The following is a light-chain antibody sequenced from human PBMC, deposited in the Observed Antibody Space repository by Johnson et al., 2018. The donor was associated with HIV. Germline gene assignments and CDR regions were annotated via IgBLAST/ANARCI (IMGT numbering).Light chain of an antibody. CDR2: ENN. CDR3: GTWDSSLIAVPVV. J-gene: IGLJ1*01. CDR1: SSNIGNNY. Sequence: QAVLTQPPSVSAAPGQKVTISCSGSSSNIGNNYVSWYQQLPGTAPKLLIYENNKRPSGIPDRFSGSKSGTSATLGITGLQTGDEADYYCGTWDSSLIAVPVVFGTGTKVTVL. V-gene: IGLV1-51*02.